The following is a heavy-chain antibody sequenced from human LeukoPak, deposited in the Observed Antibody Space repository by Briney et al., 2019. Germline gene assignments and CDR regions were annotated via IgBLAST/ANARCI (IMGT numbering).Heavy chain of an antibody. CDR3: ARGHWFDP. CDR1: GFTFSSYW. CDR2: IKADGSER. Sequence: GGSLRLSCVASGFTFSSYWMSWVRQARGKGLEWVAYIKADGSERSYVDSVRGRFTITRDNAKNSLYLQMNSLRDEDSTVYSCARGHWFDPWGQGTLVTVSS. V-gene: IGHV3-7*03. J-gene: IGHJ5*02.